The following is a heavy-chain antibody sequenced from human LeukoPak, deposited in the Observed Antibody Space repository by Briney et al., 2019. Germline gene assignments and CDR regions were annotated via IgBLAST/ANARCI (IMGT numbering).Heavy chain of an antibody. CDR1: GFTFSSYA. CDR2: ISGSGGTT. J-gene: IGHJ4*02. D-gene: IGHD6-13*01. Sequence: PGGSLRLSCAASGFTFSSYAMTWVRQAPGKGLEWVSAISGSGGTTYYADSVEGRFTISRDNSKNTLYLQMNSLRADDTAVYYCARNTGIPAAGTLDYWGQGTLVPVSS. CDR3: ARNTGIPAAGTLDY. V-gene: IGHV3-23*01.